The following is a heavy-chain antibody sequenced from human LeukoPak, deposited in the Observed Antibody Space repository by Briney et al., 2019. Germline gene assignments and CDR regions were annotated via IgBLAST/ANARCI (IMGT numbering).Heavy chain of an antibody. J-gene: IGHJ5*02. D-gene: IGHD3-10*01. Sequence: PSETLSLTCAVSGRSISSGRYSWSWSRQPRGKGLEWIGYIYHSGSTYYNPSLKSRVTISVDRSKNQFSLKLSSVTAADTAVYYCARVTMVRGVHPWGQGTLVTVSS. CDR3: ARVTMVRGVHP. CDR1: GRSISSGRYS. V-gene: IGHV4-30-2*01. CDR2: IYHSGST.